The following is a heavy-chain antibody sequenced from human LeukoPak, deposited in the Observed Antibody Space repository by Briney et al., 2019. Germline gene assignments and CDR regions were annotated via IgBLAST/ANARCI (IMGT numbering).Heavy chain of an antibody. CDR1: GDTFSNFG. V-gene: IGHV1-18*01. CDR2: ISAYNGNT. CDR3: ARDVILAYIAVAGLQYYFDY. Sequence: GASVKVSCKTSGDTFSNFGISWVRQAPGQGLEWMGWISAYNGNTNYAQKLQGRVTMTTDTSTSTAYMELRSLRSDDTAVYYCARDVILAYIAVAGLQYYFDYWGQGTLVTVSS. J-gene: IGHJ4*02. D-gene: IGHD6-19*01.